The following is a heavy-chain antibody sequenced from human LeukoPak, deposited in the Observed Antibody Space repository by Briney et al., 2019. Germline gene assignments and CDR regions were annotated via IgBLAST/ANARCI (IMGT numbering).Heavy chain of an antibody. V-gene: IGHV3-7*01. D-gene: IGHD2-21*02. CDR1: GFTFNRCW. CDR2: INPDGRDT. Sequence: LSGGSLRLSCVVSGFTFNRCWMNWVRQAPGKGREWVAHINPDGRDTYYVDSVKGRFTISRDNAQNSMYLQMNSLRVEDTAVYYCTSWGDTTAEYFQRWGQGTLVTVSS. J-gene: IGHJ1*01. CDR3: TSWGDTTAEYFQR.